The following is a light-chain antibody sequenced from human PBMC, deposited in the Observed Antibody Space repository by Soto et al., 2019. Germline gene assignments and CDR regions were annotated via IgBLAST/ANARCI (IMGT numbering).Light chain of an antibody. V-gene: IGLV1-40*01. J-gene: IGLJ1*01. CDR2: GNS. CDR1: SSNIGAGYD. CDR3: HSYDSSLSADV. Sequence: QSVLTQPPSVSGAPGQRVTISCTGSSSNIGAGYDVHWYQQLPGTAPKLLIYGNSNRPSGVPDRFSGSKSGTSASLAITGLQTEDEGDYYCHSYDSSLSADVFGTGTKVTVL.